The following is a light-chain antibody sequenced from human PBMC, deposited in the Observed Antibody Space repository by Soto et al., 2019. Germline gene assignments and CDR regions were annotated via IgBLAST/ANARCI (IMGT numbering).Light chain of an antibody. V-gene: IGKV3-15*01. Sequence: EIVMTQSPATLSVSPGERATLFSRASHNVNSNLAWYQQKPGQAPRLLIYGASTRATGIPARFSGSGSGTEFTLTISSLQSEDFAVYYCQQYNNWPPLLTFGGGTKVEIK. CDR1: HNVNSN. J-gene: IGKJ4*01. CDR3: QQYNNWPPLLT. CDR2: GAS.